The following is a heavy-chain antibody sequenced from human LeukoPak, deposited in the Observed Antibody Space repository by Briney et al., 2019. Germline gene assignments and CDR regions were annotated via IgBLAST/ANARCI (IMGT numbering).Heavy chain of an antibody. CDR3: ARGTGYSYGPLGY. V-gene: IGHV3-74*01. CDR2: INSDGSST. CDR1: GFTLSSYW. Sequence: AGGSLRLSCAASGFTLSSYWMHWVRQAPGKGLVWVSRINSDGSSTSYADSVKGRFTISRDNAKNTLYLQMNSLRAEDTAVYYCARGTGYSYGPLGYWGQGTLVTVSS. D-gene: IGHD5-18*01. J-gene: IGHJ4*02.